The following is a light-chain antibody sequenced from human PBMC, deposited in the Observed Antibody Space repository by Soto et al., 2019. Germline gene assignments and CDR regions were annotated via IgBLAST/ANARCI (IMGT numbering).Light chain of an antibody. V-gene: IGLV2-8*01. Sequence: QSVLTQPPSASGSPGQSVTISCTGTTSDVAAYNYVSWYQQHPGKAPKLMIYEVNKRPSGVPDRFSGSKSGNTASLTVSGLQADDEADYYCSSYAGNNNLLFGGGTQLTVL. CDR3: SSYAGNNNLL. J-gene: IGLJ7*01. CDR1: TSDVAAYNY. CDR2: EVN.